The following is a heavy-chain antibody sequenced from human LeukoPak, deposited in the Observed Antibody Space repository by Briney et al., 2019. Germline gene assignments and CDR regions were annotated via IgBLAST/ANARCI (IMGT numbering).Heavy chain of an antibody. Sequence: PGGSLRLSCAASGFTFSSYAMSWVRQAPGKGLEWVSAISGSGGSTYYADSVKGRFTISRDDSKNTLYLQMNSLRAEDTAVYYCAKGDTGSGSYYYYGMDVWGQGTTVTVSS. D-gene: IGHD3-10*01. V-gene: IGHV3-23*01. J-gene: IGHJ6*02. CDR2: ISGSGGST. CDR3: AKGDTGSGSYYYYGMDV. CDR1: GFTFSSYA.